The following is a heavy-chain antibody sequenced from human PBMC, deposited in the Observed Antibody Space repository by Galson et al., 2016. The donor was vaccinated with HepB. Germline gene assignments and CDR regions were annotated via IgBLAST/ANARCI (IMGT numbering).Heavy chain of an antibody. J-gene: IGHJ5*02. CDR2: IKYDGSRP. V-gene: IGHV3-74*01. CDR3: ARDGPYSSSVYNWFDP. CDR1: GFSFRSSW. Sequence: SLRLSCAASGFSFRSSWMHWVRQAPGKGLVWVSRIKYDGSRPSYADSVKGRFTISRDNAKNSLYLQMNSLRAEDTAVYYCARDGPYSSSVYNWFDPWGQGTLVTVSS. D-gene: IGHD6-13*01.